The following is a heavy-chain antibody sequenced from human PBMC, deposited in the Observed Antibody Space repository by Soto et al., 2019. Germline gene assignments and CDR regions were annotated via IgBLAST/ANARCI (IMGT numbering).Heavy chain of an antibody. CDR3: ARGPRLGYCTNGVCYKEYFQH. Sequence: PSETLSLTCTVSGGSISSYYWSWIRQPAGKGLEWIGRIYTSGSTNYNPSLKSRVTMSVDTSKNQFSLKLSSVTAADTAVYYCARGPRLGYCTNGVCYKEYFQHWGQGTLVTVSS. D-gene: IGHD2-8*01. V-gene: IGHV4-4*07. J-gene: IGHJ1*01. CDR2: IYTSGST. CDR1: GGSISSYY.